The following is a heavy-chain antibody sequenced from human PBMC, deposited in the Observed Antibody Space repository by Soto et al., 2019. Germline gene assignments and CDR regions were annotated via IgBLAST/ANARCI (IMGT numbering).Heavy chain of an antibody. J-gene: IGHJ6*03. CDR1: GFTFSSYW. D-gene: IGHD3-9*01. CDR2: IKQDGSEK. V-gene: IGHV3-7*01. Sequence: EVQLVESGGGLVQPGGSLRLSCAASGFTFSSYWMSWVRQAPGKGLEWVANIKQDGSEKYYVDSVKGRFTICRDNAKNSLYLQMNSLRAEDTAVYCCARDILRYFGWLSYAYGYYYMDVWGKGSTVTVSS. CDR3: ARDILRYFGWLSYAYGYYYMDV.